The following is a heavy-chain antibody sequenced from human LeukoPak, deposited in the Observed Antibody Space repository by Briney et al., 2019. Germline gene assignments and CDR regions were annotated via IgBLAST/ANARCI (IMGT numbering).Heavy chain of an antibody. CDR1: GAAYNAYY. V-gene: IGHV4-34*01. Sequence: SETLSLTCAVYGAAYNAYYWSWIRQPPGKGLEWIGDIDHRGTATYNPSLKSRLTISADASKNQFSLKLNSVTDADTAVYYCAVGITVLGVAASFDSWGQGNLVIVSS. CDR2: IDHRGTA. J-gene: IGHJ4*02. CDR3: AVGITVLGVAASFDS. D-gene: IGHD3-3*01.